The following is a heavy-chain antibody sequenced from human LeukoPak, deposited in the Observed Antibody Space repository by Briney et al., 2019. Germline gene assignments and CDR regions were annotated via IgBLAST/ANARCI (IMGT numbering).Heavy chain of an antibody. J-gene: IGHJ4*02. D-gene: IGHD3-9*01. CDR2: FDPEDGET. CDR1: GYTLTELS. V-gene: IGHV1-24*01. Sequence: GASVKASCKVSGYTLTELSMHWVRQAPGKGLEWMGGFDPEDGETIYAQKFQGRVTMTEDTSTDTAYMELSSLRSEDTAVYYCATAPPLRYFDWSFDYWGQGTLVTVSS. CDR3: ATAPPLRYFDWSFDY.